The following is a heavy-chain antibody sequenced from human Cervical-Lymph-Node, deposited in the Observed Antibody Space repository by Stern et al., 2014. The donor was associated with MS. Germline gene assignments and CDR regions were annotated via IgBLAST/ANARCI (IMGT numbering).Heavy chain of an antibody. D-gene: IGHD1-26*01. J-gene: IGHJ4*02. V-gene: IGHV1-18*01. CDR2: ISAYNGTI. Sequence: QLVQSGPEVKKPGASVKVSCKASGFTFSNYGLSWVRQAPGQGLAWMGWISAYNGTIDLAQKFQGRLTMTTDTSTSTVYMELNSLRSDYTAEYYCMRDRGRVATTTGDFWGQGTLVTVTT. CDR1: GFTFSNYG. CDR3: MRDRGRVATTTGDF.